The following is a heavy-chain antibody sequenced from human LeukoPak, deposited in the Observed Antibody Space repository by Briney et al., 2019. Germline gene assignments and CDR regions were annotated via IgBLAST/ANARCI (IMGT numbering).Heavy chain of an antibody. Sequence: GGSLRLSCAASGFPFSSYAMSWVRRAPGKGLEWVSALSGSGGSTYYADSVKGRFTISRDNAKNSLYLQMNSLRGEDTAVYYCARDLATVTTLTYMDVWGKGTTVTISS. CDR3: ARDLATVTTLTYMDV. V-gene: IGHV3-23*01. D-gene: IGHD4-17*01. J-gene: IGHJ6*03. CDR1: GFPFSSYA. CDR2: LSGSGGST.